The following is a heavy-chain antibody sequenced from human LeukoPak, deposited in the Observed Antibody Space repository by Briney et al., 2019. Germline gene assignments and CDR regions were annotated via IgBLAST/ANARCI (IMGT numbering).Heavy chain of an antibody. CDR2: ISSSGSTI. D-gene: IGHD4-23*01. J-gene: IGHJ4*02. Sequence: GGSLRLSCAASGFTFSSYNMNWVRQAPGKGLEWVSYISSSGSTIYYADSVKGRFTISRDNAKNSLYLQMNSLRAEDTAVYYCARDRRGYGGGFDYWGQGTLVTVSS. CDR1: GFTFSSYN. CDR3: ARDRRGYGGGFDY. V-gene: IGHV3-48*01.